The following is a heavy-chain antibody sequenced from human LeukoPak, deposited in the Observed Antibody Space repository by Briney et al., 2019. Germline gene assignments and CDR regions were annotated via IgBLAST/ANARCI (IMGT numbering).Heavy chain of an antibody. CDR1: GGSFSGYY. Sequence: SETLYLTCAVYGGSFSGYYWSWIRQPPGKGLEWIGEINHSGSTNYNPSLKSRVTISVDTSKNQFSLKLSSVTAADTAVYYCARGLTDAVAALPFDYWGQGTLVTVSS. D-gene: IGHD6-19*01. CDR3: ARGLTDAVAALPFDY. CDR2: INHSGST. J-gene: IGHJ4*02. V-gene: IGHV4-34*01.